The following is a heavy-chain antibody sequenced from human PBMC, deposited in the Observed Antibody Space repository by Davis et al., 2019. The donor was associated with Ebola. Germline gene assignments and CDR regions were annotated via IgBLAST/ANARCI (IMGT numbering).Heavy chain of an antibody. CDR3: ASADPSYGDYLRYYYYGMDV. J-gene: IGHJ6*02. D-gene: IGHD4-17*01. Sequence: SVTVSCKTSGYTFTGHYVHWVRQAPGQGLEWMGGIIPIFGTANYAQKFQGRVTITADESTSTAYMELSSLRSEDTAVYYCASADPSYGDYLRYYYYGMDVWGQGTTVTVSS. CDR1: GYTFTGHY. V-gene: IGHV1-69*13. CDR2: IIPIFGTA.